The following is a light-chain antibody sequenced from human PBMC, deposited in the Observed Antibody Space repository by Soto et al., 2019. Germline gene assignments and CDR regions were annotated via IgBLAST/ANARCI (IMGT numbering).Light chain of an antibody. J-gene: IGKJ2*01. V-gene: IGKV3-15*01. CDR3: QSYNDWPFA. CDR2: GVS. CDR1: ESLFGF. Sequence: DIVLTQSPATLSVSPGDRVTLSCRASESLFGFLAWYQQKPGQAPRLLMYGVSTRATGIPARFSGGGSATDFTLTNSSLQSVDSAFYFCQSYNDWPFASGLGTRLEI.